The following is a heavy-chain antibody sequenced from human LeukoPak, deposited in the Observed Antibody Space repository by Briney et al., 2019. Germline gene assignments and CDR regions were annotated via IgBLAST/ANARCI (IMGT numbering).Heavy chain of an antibody. CDR1: GFTFSHFW. CDR3: AKDLDIVVVPAAIEIDY. CDR2: ISGSGGST. J-gene: IGHJ4*02. Sequence: GGSLRLSCAASGFTFSHFWMSWVRQAPGKGLEWVSAISGSGGSTYYADSVKGRFTISRDNSKNTLYLQMNSLRAEDTAVYYCAKDLDIVVVPAAIEIDYWGQGTLVTVSS. V-gene: IGHV3-23*01. D-gene: IGHD2-2*02.